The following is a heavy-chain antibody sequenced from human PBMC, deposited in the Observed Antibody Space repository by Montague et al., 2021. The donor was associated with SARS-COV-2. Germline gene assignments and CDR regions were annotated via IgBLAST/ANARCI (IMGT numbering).Heavy chain of an antibody. D-gene: IGHD2-8*01. CDR3: ARDRPESWRISPGLAGLFATLVHSASGMDV. CDR1: GDSMTSASYF. J-gene: IGHJ6*02. Sequence: TLSLTCTVSGDSMTSASYFWTWIRQPAGKGLEWIGHIQTSGTSNYNPSLKGRVTMSTDTSKSQFSLELRSVTATDTAVYFCARDRPESWRISPGLAGLFATLVHSASGMDVWGQGTTVTVS. CDR2: IQTSGTS. V-gene: IGHV4-61*09.